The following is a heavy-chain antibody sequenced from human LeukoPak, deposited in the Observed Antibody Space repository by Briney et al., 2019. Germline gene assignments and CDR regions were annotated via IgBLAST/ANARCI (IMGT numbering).Heavy chain of an antibody. D-gene: IGHD6-13*01. Sequence: GGSLRLSCAASGFTFNTYWMSWVRQAPGKGLEWVANINQDGSDKYYVDSVKGRFTISRDNAKNSLYLQMNSLRAEDTAVYYCARERVSSSWDLPVYWGQGTLVTVSS. J-gene: IGHJ4*02. V-gene: IGHV3-7*01. CDR2: INQDGSDK. CDR3: ARERVSSSWDLPVY. CDR1: GFTFNTYW.